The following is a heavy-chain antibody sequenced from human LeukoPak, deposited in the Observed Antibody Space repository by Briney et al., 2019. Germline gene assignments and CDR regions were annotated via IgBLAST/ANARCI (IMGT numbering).Heavy chain of an antibody. Sequence: GGSLRLSCAASGFTFSSYAMSWVRQAPGKGPEWVSAISGSGGSTYYADSVKGRFTISRDNSKNTLYLQMNSLRAEDTAVYYCAKYGGSYHTPFDYWGQGTLVTVSS. D-gene: IGHD1-26*01. CDR1: GFTFSSYA. V-gene: IGHV3-23*01. CDR2: ISGSGGST. CDR3: AKYGGSYHTPFDY. J-gene: IGHJ4*02.